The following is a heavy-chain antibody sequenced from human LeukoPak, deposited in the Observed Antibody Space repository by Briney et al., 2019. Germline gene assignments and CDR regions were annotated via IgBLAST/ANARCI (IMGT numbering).Heavy chain of an antibody. CDR1: GFTLSSFA. CDR2: MSSNVGST. Sequence: PGGSLSLSCAPSGFTLSSFAMHWVRQAPGNGREYVSAMSSNVGSTYYANSVKGRFTISRDNSKNTLYLQMNSQRAEDTAVYYSARVYGYYDSSGYFDYWGQGTLVTVSS. CDR3: ARVYGYYDSSGYFDY. V-gene: IGHV3-64*01. D-gene: IGHD3-22*01. J-gene: IGHJ4*02.